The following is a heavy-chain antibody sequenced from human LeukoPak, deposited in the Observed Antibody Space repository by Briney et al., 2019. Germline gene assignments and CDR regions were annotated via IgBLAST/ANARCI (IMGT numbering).Heavy chain of an antibody. V-gene: IGHV3-74*01. CDR1: GFTFSNYW. Sequence: AGGSLRLSCEASGFTFSNYWMHWVRQAPGKGLMWVSQISTDGSQTFYADSVKGRSTISRDNAKNTLFLQMDSLRPEDTAVYYCVRSLRSADFWGQGTLVTVSS. J-gene: IGHJ4*02. CDR3: VRSLRSADF. CDR2: ISTDGSQT.